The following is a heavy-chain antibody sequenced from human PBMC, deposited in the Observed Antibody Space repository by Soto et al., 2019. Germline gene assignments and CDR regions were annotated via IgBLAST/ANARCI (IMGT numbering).Heavy chain of an antibody. V-gene: IGHV4-59*11. CDR3: ARGGAPYYWFGP. Sequence: QVQLQESGPGLMKPSETLSLTCSVSGGSIRGHYWSWLRQPPGKGLEWIGYIYSSGYSDYNPSLKGRVTVSLDTSKNQFSLRLSSVTSADTAVYYCARGGAPYYWFGPWGQGTLVTVSS. D-gene: IGHD1-26*01. CDR2: IYSSGYS. J-gene: IGHJ5*02. CDR1: GGSIRGHY.